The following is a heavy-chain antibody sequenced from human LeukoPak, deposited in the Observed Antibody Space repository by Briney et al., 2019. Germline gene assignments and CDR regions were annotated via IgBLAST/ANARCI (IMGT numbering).Heavy chain of an antibody. J-gene: IGHJ4*02. CDR1: SVLISSGYW. Sequence: SETLSLTCDVSSVLISSGYWWSWVRQPPGKGLEWIGEIHHSGSSTYNSFLKSRVTMSVDKSRNQFSLRLSSVTAADSAVYYCARNGEYSMDHWGQGTLVTVSS. V-gene: IGHV4-4*02. CDR3: ARNGEYSMDH. D-gene: IGHD3-10*01. CDR2: IHHSGSS.